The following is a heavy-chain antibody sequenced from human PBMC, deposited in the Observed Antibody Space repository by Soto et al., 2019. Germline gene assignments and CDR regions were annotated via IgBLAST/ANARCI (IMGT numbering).Heavy chain of an antibody. CDR3: ARVTYYDILTGYYNPLYYYMDV. D-gene: IGHD3-9*01. CDR2: IYYSGST. J-gene: IGHJ6*03. Sequence: PSETLSLTCTVSGGSISSYYWSWIRQPPGKGLEWIGYIYYSGSTNYNPSLKSRVTISVDTSKNQFSLKLSSVTAADTAVYYCARVTYYDILTGYYNPLYYYMDVWGKGTTVTVSS. CDR1: GGSISSYY. V-gene: IGHV4-59*08.